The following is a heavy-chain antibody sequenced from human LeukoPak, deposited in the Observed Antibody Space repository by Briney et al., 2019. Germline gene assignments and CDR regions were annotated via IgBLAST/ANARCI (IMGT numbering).Heavy chain of an antibody. CDR2: IYSGGST. J-gene: IGHJ4*02. Sequence: GGSLRLSCAASGFTVSSNYMSWVRQAPGKGLEWVSVIYSGGSTYYANSVKGRFTISRDNSKNTLYLQMNSLKTEDTAVYYCTTDPGITGTTAPDYWGQGTLVTVSS. CDR1: GFTVSSNY. V-gene: IGHV3-53*01. D-gene: IGHD1-20*01. CDR3: TTDPGITGTTAPDY.